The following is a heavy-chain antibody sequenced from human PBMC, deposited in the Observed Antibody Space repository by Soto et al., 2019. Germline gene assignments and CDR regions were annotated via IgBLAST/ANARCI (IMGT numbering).Heavy chain of an antibody. CDR1: GFTFRSCG. CDR2: VWYDGTTK. V-gene: IGHV3-33*01. Sequence: QVQLVESGGGVVQPGRSLRLSCAVSGFTFRSCGMHWVRQAPGKGLEWVAVVWYDGTTKYYADSVKGRFTISRDTSNNMLYLQMNSLRAEDTAVYYWARDLSRSGNWKNDAFRIWGQGTVVTVSS. D-gene: IGHD3-10*01. CDR3: ARDLSRSGNWKNDAFRI. J-gene: IGHJ3*02.